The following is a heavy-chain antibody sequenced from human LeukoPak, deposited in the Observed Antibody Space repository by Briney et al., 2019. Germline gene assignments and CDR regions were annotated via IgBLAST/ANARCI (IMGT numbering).Heavy chain of an antibody. Sequence: GGSLRLSCAASGFTFDDYAMHWVRQAPGKGLEWVSGISWNSGSTGYADSVKGRFTISRDNAKNSLYLQMNSLRAEDMALYYCAKGYYDSSGYLEGFDYWGQGTLVTVSS. V-gene: IGHV3-9*03. CDR2: ISWNSGST. D-gene: IGHD3-22*01. CDR1: GFTFDDYA. J-gene: IGHJ4*02. CDR3: AKGYYDSSGYLEGFDY.